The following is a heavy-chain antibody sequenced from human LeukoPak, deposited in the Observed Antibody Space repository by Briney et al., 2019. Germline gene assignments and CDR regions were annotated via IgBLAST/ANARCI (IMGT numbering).Heavy chain of an antibody. CDR2: IYWDDDK. Sequence: SGPTLVKPTQTLTLTCTFSGFSLSTSGVGVGWIRQPPGKALEWLAVIYWDDDKRYSPSLKSRLTITKDTSKNQVVLTMTNMDPVDTATYYCAHTPPGYDSSGYDYFDYWGQGTLVTVSS. CDR3: AHTPPGYDSSGYDYFDY. CDR1: GFSLSTSGVG. D-gene: IGHD3-22*01. V-gene: IGHV2-5*02. J-gene: IGHJ4*02.